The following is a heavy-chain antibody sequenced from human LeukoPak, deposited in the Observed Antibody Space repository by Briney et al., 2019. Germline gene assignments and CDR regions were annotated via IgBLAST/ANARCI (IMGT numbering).Heavy chain of an antibody. CDR2: IIPIFGTA. D-gene: IGHD5-18*01. J-gene: IGHJ6*03. CDR1: GGTFSSYA. Sequence: SVKVSCKASGGTFSSYAISWVRQAPGQGLEWMGGIIPIFGTANYAQKFQGRVTITTDESTSTAYMELSSLRSEDTAVYYCARVGSTAMVLGYYYYMDVWGKGTTVTVSS. V-gene: IGHV1-69*05. CDR3: ARVGSTAMVLGYYYYMDV.